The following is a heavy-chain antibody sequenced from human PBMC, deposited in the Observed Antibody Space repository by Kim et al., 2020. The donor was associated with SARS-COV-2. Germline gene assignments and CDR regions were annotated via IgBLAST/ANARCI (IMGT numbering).Heavy chain of an antibody. D-gene: IGHD5-12*01. Sequence: SETLSLTCAVYGGSFSGYYWSWIRQPPGKGLEWIGEINHSGSTNYNPSLKSRVTISVDTSKNQFSLKLSSVTAADTAVYYCARGGVATLEDYYYYYGMDV. CDR3: ARGGVATLEDYYYYYGMDV. V-gene: IGHV4-34*01. J-gene: IGHJ6*01. CDR1: GGSFSGYY. CDR2: INHSGST.